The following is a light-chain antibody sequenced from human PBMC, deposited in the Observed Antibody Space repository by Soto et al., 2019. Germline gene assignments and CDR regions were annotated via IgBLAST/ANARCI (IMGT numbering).Light chain of an antibody. CDR1: QGINTD. J-gene: IGKJ1*01. CDR3: LQDYNYPPT. Sequence: ILLTQSPSSLSASVGDRVNITCRASQGINTDLAWYQQKPGKAPKLLIYAASTLHTGVPSRFSGSGSGTDFALTISSLQPGDFASYYCLQDYNYPPTFGQGTKVDIK. V-gene: IGKV1-6*01. CDR2: AAS.